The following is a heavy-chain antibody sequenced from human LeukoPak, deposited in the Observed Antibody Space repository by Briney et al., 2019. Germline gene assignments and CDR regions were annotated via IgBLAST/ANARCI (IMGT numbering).Heavy chain of an antibody. CDR1: GYTLTSYG. Sequence: ASVKVSCKASGYTLTSYGISWVRQAPGQGLEWMGWISAYNGNTNYAQKLQGRVTMTTDTSTSTAYMELRSLRSDDTAVYYCARYYGSGSYYNGAFDYWGQGTLVTVSS. CDR2: ISAYNGNT. J-gene: IGHJ4*02. CDR3: ARYYGSGSYYNGAFDY. D-gene: IGHD3-10*01. V-gene: IGHV1-18*01.